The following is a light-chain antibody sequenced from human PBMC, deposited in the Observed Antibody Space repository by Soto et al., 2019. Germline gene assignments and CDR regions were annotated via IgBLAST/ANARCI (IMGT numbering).Light chain of an antibody. CDR1: QSVSSSY. Sequence: EIVLTQSPGTLSLSPGERATLSCRASQSVSSSYLAWYQQKPGQAPRLLIYGASSRATGIPDRFSGSGSGTDFTLTISRLEPEDFAVYYCQQYGTPEGFTGGPGTKVDIK. V-gene: IGKV3-20*01. J-gene: IGKJ3*01. CDR3: QQYGTPEGFT. CDR2: GAS.